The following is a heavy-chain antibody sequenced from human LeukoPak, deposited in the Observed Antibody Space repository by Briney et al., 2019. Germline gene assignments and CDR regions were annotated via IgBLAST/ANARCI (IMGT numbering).Heavy chain of an antibody. CDR1: GGSISSYY. D-gene: IGHD5-24*01. Sequence: SETLSLTCTVSGGSISSYYWSWIRQPPGKGLEWIGYLYYSGSTNYNPSLKSRVTISVDTSKNQFSLKLSSVTAVDKAVYYCATLADGYNPTHFDYWGQGTLVTVSS. V-gene: IGHV4-59*08. CDR2: LYYSGST. J-gene: IGHJ4*02. CDR3: ATLADGYNPTHFDY.